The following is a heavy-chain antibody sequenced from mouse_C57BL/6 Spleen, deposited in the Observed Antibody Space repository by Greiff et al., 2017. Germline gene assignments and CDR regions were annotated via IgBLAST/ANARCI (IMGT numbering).Heavy chain of an antibody. Sequence: EVKLVESGGGLVKPGGSLKLSCAASGFTFSDYGLHWVRQAPEKGLEWVAYISSGSSTIYYADTVKGRFTISRDNAKNTLFLQMTSLRSEDTAMYYCARRIIYYYGSSYVNFDYWGQGTTRTVSS. V-gene: IGHV5-17*01. CDR2: ISSGSSTI. J-gene: IGHJ2*01. CDR3: ARRIIYYYGSSYVNFDY. D-gene: IGHD1-1*01. CDR1: GFTFSDYG.